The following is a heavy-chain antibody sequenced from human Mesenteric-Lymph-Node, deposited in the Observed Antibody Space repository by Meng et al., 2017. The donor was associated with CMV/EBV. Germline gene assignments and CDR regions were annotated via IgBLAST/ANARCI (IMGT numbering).Heavy chain of an antibody. Sequence: QLQQSGSGLLKFSQTLSVTCTISGESISSNNAAWNWIRQSPSRGLEWLGRTYYRSDSYNDYAVSVKSRISVNLDTSKNQLSLHLNFVTPEDTAVYYCASFGALPPLWWGQGTLVTVSS. CDR1: GESISSNNAA. J-gene: IGHJ4*02. CDR2: TYYRSDSYN. V-gene: IGHV6-1*01. D-gene: IGHD3-16*01. CDR3: ASFGALPPLW.